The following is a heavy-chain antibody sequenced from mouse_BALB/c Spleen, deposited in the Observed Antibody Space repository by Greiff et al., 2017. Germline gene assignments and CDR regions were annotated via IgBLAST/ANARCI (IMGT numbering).Heavy chain of an antibody. D-gene: IGHD2-3*01. V-gene: IGHV5-17*02. J-gene: IGHJ2*01. CDR3: ARGLLYY. CDR2: ISSGSSTI. CDR1: GFTFSSFG. Sequence: EVQVVESGGGLVQPGGSRKLSCAASGFTFSSFGMHWVRQAPEKGLEWVAYISSGSSTIYYADTVKGRFTISRDNPKNTLFLQMTSLRSEDTAMYYCARGLLYYWGQGTTLTVSS.